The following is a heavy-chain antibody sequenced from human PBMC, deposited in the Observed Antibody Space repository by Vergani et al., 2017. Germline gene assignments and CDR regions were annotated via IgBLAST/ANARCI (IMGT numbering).Heavy chain of an antibody. V-gene: IGHV4-30-2*01. D-gene: IGHD3-10*01. Sequence: QLQLQESGSGLVKPSQTLSLTCAVSGGSISSGGYSWSWIRQPPGKGLEWIGYIYHSGRTYYNPSLKSRVTISVDRSKNQFSLKLSSVTAADTAVYYCARGGRITMVRGVSGAFDIWGQGTMVTVSS. CDR3: ARGGRITMVRGVSGAFDI. CDR1: GGSISSGGYS. CDR2: IYHSGRT. J-gene: IGHJ3*02.